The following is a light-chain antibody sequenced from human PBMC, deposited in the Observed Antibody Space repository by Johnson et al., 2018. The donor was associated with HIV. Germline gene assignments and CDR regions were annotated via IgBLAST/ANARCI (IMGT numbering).Light chain of an antibody. CDR3: GTWDSSLSVFYV. J-gene: IGLJ1*01. CDR1: SSNIESDY. CDR2: DNN. V-gene: IGLV1-51*01. Sequence: QSVLTQPPSVSAAPGQKVDISCSGSSSNIESDYVSWYQQLPGTAPKLLIYDNNKRPSGIPDRFSGSKSGTSATLGITGLQTGDEADYYCGTWDSSLSVFYVFGTGTKVTVL.